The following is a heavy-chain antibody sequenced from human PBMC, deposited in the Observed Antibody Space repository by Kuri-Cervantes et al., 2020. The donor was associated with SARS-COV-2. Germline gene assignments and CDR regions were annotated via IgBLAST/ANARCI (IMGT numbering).Heavy chain of an antibody. D-gene: IGHD2-2*01. CDR2: INPSGGST. J-gene: IGHJ5*02. CDR1: AYSSCDHY. Sequence: ASSLDFCYASAYSSCDHYMYWVRQAPRQGLEGMGIINPSGGSTSYGQKFQGRVTMTRDTSTGTVYMELSSLRSDDTAGYYCARDDSPPYCSSTSWYLNWFDPWGQGTLVTVSS. CDR3: ARDDSPPYCSSTSWYLNWFDP. V-gene: IGHV1-46*01.